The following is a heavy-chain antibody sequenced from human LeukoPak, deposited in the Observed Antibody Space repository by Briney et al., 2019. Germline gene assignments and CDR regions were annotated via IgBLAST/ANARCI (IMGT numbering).Heavy chain of an antibody. CDR1: GGSISSGGYY. CDR2: IYYSGST. D-gene: IGHD3-22*01. J-gene: IGHJ4*02. Sequence: SETLSLTCTVSGGSISSGGYYWSWIRQHPGKGLEWIGYIYYSGSTYYNPSLKSRVTISVDTSKNQFSLKLSSVTAADTAVYYCARRTHSGYYYFDYWGQGTLVTVSS. CDR3: ARRTHSGYYYFDY. V-gene: IGHV4-31*03.